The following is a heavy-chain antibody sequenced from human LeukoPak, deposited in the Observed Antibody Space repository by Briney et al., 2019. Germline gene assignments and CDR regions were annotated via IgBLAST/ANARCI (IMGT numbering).Heavy chain of an antibody. CDR3: ASSTAMAPYCYYYMDV. CDR2: INPNGGGT. Sequence: ASVKVSCKASGYTFTSYYMHWVRQAPGQGLEWMGIINPNGGGTSYAQKFQGRVTMTRDMSTSTAYMELSSLRSEDTAVYYCASSTAMAPYCYYYMDVWGKGTTVTVSS. V-gene: IGHV1-46*01. D-gene: IGHD5-18*01. CDR1: GYTFTSYY. J-gene: IGHJ6*03.